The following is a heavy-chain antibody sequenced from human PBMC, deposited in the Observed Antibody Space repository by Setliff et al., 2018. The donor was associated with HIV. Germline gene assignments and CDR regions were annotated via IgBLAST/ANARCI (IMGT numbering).Heavy chain of an antibody. V-gene: IGHV4-61*02. CDR1: GGSISSGSYY. Sequence: PSETLSLICTVSGGSISSGSYYWSWIRQPAGKGLEWIGLIYTSGRTNYNPSLKSRVKISVDTSKNQFSLDLSSVTAADTAVYYCARGFEGFDSWGQGTLVTVSS. J-gene: IGHJ4*02. CDR3: ARGFEGFDS. D-gene: IGHD3-3*01. CDR2: IYTSGRT.